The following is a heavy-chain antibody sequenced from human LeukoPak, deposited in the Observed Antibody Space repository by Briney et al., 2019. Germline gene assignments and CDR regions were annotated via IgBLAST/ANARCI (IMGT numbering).Heavy chain of an antibody. Sequence: GGSLRLSCAASGFTVSSYFVSWVRQAPGKGLEWVSAISGSGDITHYADSVKGRFTISRDNSKNTLYLQMISLRADDAALYYCAKDRRDGYNFNPFDIWGQGTTVTVSS. J-gene: IGHJ3*02. CDR1: GFTVSSYF. V-gene: IGHV3-23*01. CDR2: ISGSGDIT. D-gene: IGHD5-24*01. CDR3: AKDRRDGYNFNPFDI.